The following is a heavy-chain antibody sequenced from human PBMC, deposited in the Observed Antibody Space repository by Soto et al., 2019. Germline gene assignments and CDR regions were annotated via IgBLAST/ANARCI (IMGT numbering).Heavy chain of an antibody. D-gene: IGHD4-17*01. J-gene: IGHJ6*02. CDR2: IYSSGTT. Sequence: PSETLSLTCTVSGDSISSGGFCWTWVRQSPGKGLEWIGNIYSSGTTSYNLSLRSRLLISVDTSKNEFSLKVSSVTAADTAVYYCARAYGADDYGMDVWGPGTTVTVYS. CDR3: ARAYGADDYGMDV. CDR1: GDSISSGGFC. V-gene: IGHV4-30-4*01.